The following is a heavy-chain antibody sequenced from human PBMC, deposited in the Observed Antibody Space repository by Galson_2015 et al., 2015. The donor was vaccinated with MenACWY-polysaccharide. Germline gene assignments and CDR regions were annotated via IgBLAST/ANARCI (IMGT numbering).Heavy chain of an antibody. Sequence: SETLSLTCTVSGGSVSSGSYYWTWIRQSPGKGLEWIGYIYYSGSTNYNPSLKSRVTISVATSKNQFSLKLSSVTAADTAVYYCARWKYTTSSRNFDYWGQGTLVTVSS. CDR3: ARWKYTTSSRNFDY. D-gene: IGHD6-6*01. J-gene: IGHJ4*02. V-gene: IGHV4-61*01. CDR2: IYYSGST. CDR1: GGSVSSGSYY.